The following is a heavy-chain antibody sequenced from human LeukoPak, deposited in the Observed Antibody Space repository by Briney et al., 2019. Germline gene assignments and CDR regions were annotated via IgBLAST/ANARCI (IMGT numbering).Heavy chain of an antibody. Sequence: GGSLRLSCAASGFSLSNHWMHWVRQAPGKGLEWVAVISYDGSNKYYADSVKGRFTISRDNSKNTLYLQMNSLRAEDTAVYYCAKGFYIVEVPAAHPYFDYWGQGTLVTVSS. CDR3: AKGFYIVEVPAAHPYFDY. CDR2: ISYDGSNK. CDR1: GFSLSNHW. D-gene: IGHD2-2*01. V-gene: IGHV3-30*18. J-gene: IGHJ4*02.